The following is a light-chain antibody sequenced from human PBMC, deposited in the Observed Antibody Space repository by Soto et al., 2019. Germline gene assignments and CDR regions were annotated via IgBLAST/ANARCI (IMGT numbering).Light chain of an antibody. Sequence: QSVLTQPPSVSGAPGQRVTISCTGSSSNIGAGYDVHWYQQLPGTAPKLLIYGNSNRPSGVPDRFSGSKSGTSASLAITGLQAEDDADYYCQSYDSSLSAPVVFGGGSQLTVL. CDR1: SSNIGAGYD. CDR2: GNS. J-gene: IGLJ2*01. CDR3: QSYDSSLSAPVV. V-gene: IGLV1-40*01.